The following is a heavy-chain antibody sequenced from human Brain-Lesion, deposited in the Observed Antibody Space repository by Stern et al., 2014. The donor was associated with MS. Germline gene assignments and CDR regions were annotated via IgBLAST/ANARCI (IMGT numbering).Heavy chain of an antibody. J-gene: IGHJ4*02. D-gene: IGHD6-13*01. CDR2: SDHSGST. Sequence: VQLVESGPGLVKPSGTLSLTCAVSGGSISSSNWWSWVRQSPGKGLEWIGESDHSGSTIYTPPLKSGPPVSVDKPKTPFSLTLGSVPAADTAVYFCARFPASRPHVFDSWGQGTLVTVSS. V-gene: IGHV4-4*02. CDR1: GGSISSSNW. CDR3: ARFPASRPHVFDS.